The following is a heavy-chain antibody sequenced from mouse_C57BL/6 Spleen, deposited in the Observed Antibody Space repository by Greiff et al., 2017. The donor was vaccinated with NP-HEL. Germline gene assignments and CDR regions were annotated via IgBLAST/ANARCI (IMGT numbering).Heavy chain of an antibody. J-gene: IGHJ3*01. CDR2: IYPRSGNT. V-gene: IGHV1-81*01. D-gene: IGHD2-9*01. CDR1: GYTFTSYG. CDR3: APTMVTTTEFAY. Sequence: QVQLKESGAELARPGASVKLSCKASGYTFTSYGISWVKQRTGQGLEWIGEIYPRSGNTYYNEKFKGKATLTADKSSSTAYMELRSLTSEDSAVYFCAPTMVTTTEFAYWGQGTLVTVSA.